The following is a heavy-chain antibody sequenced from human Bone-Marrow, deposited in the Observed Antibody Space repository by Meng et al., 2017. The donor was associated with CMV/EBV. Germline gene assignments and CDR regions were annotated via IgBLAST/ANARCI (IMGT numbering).Heavy chain of an antibody. D-gene: IGHD6-6*01. J-gene: IGHJ4*02. V-gene: IGHV4-59*01. CDR2: IFYNGSA. Sequence: SETLSLTCTVSGGSITTNYYTWIRQPPGKGLEWIGYIFYNGSANYNPSLKSRVTISVHTSKNQFSLRLSSVTAADTAVYFCASSLGHPLAARPFYFDLWAQGTLCTVSS. CDR3: ASSLGHPLAARPFYFDL. CDR1: GGSITTNY.